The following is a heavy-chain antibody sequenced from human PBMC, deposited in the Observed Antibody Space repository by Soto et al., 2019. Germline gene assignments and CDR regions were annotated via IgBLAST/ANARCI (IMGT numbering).Heavy chain of an antibody. CDR2: IYFSGDT. J-gene: IGHJ5*02. V-gene: IGHV4-30-4*01. CDR3: ARRFVGGTYPNGFDP. Sequence: SETLSLTCTVSDGSISSGTYYWSWIRQPPGKGLEWIGYIYFSGDTYYNPSLKGRLSISRDTSKNQFFLRLSSVTAADTAVYYCARRFVGGTYPNGFDPWGQGTLVTVSS. CDR1: DGSISSGTYY. D-gene: IGHD6-19*01.